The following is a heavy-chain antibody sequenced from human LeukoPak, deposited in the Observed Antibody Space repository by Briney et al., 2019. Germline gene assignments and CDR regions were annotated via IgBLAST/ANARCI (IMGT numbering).Heavy chain of an antibody. Sequence: GESLQISCKGSGYSFTSYWIGWVRQMPGKGLEWMGIIYPGDSDTRYSPSFQGQVTISADKSISTAYLQWSSLKASDTAMYYCARLNSYGSGSYPRRWFDPWGQGTLVTVSS. CDR1: GYSFTSYW. CDR2: IYPGDSDT. V-gene: IGHV5-51*01. D-gene: IGHD3-10*01. CDR3: ARLNSYGSGSYPRRWFDP. J-gene: IGHJ5*02.